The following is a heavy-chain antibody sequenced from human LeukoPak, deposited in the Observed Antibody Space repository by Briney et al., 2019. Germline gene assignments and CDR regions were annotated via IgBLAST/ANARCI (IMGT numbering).Heavy chain of an antibody. CDR1: GGSISSYY. V-gene: IGHV4-59*08. D-gene: IGHD3-22*01. Sequence: PSETLSLTCTVSGGSISSYYWSWLRQPPGKGLEGLGYIYYSGSTNYNPSLKSRVTISVDTSKNQFSLKLSSVTAADTAVYYCARGHYYDGTYYMDVWGKGTTVTISS. CDR3: ARGHYYDGTYYMDV. J-gene: IGHJ6*03. CDR2: IYYSGST.